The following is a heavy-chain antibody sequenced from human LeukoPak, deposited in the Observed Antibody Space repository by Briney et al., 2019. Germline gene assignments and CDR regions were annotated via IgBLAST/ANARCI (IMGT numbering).Heavy chain of an antibody. Sequence: QTGGSLRLSCAASGFTFSSYGMHWVRQAPGKGLEWVAFIRYDGSNKYYADSVKGRFTISRDNSKNTLFVQMHSLRVEDTAVYYCAKYYYGLGSYGRYFDYWGQGTLVTVSS. J-gene: IGHJ4*02. CDR1: GFTFSSYG. CDR2: IRYDGSNK. V-gene: IGHV3-30*02. D-gene: IGHD3-10*01. CDR3: AKYYYGLGSYGRYFDY.